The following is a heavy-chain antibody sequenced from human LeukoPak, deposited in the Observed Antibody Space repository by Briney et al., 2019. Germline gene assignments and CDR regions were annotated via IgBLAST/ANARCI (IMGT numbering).Heavy chain of an antibody. CDR2: IIPILGIA. CDR3: ARLYCSSTSCYGYMDV. D-gene: IGHD2-2*01. Sequence: SVKVSCKASGGTFSSYAISWVRQAPGQGLEWMGRIIPILGIANYAQKFQGRVTITADKSTSTAYMELSRLRSDDTAVYYCARLYCSSTSCYGYMDVWGKGTTVTVSS. V-gene: IGHV1-69*04. CDR1: GGTFSSYA. J-gene: IGHJ6*03.